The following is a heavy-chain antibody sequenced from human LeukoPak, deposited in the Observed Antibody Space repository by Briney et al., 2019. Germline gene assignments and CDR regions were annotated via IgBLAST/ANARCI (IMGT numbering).Heavy chain of an antibody. Sequence: QPGGSLRLSCAASGFTFSSYAMHWVCQAPGKGLEWVAVISYDGSNKYYADSVKGRFTISRDNSKNTLYLQMNSLRAGDTAVYYCARGLRRFDSRGYYYYDMDVWGKGTTVTVSS. D-gene: IGHD5-12*01. CDR2: ISYDGSNK. CDR1: GFTFSSYA. J-gene: IGHJ6*03. V-gene: IGHV3-30-3*01. CDR3: ARGLRRFDSRGYYYYDMDV.